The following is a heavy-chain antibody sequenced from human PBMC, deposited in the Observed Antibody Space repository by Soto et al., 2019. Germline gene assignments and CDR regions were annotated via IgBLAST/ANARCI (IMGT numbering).Heavy chain of an antibody. CDR1: GFTFSNAW. J-gene: IGHJ4*01. CDR3: TTDSYSSIIIVRFDY. Sequence: SLRLSCAASGFTFSNAWINWVRQAPGKGLEWVGRIKSKTDGGTTDYAEPVKGRFAISRDDSNNMVYLQMNSLKIEDTAVYYCTTDSYSSIIIVRFDYWGHGTLVTVSS. D-gene: IGHD2-2*01. CDR2: IKSKTDGGTT. V-gene: IGHV3-15*07.